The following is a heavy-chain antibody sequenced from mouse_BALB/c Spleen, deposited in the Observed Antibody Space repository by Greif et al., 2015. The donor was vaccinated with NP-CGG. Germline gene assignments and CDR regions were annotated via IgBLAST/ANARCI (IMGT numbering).Heavy chain of an antibody. CDR1: GFTFSDYY. CDR3: ARVDGYDDAMDY. V-gene: IGHV5-4*02. Sequence: ESGGGLVKPGGSLKLSCAASGFTFSDYYMYWVRQTPEKRLEWVATISDGGSYTYYPDSVKGRFTISRDNAKNNLYLQMSSLKSEDTAMYYCARVDGYDDAMDYWGQGTSVTVSS. J-gene: IGHJ4*01. CDR2: ISDGGSYT. D-gene: IGHD2-2*01.